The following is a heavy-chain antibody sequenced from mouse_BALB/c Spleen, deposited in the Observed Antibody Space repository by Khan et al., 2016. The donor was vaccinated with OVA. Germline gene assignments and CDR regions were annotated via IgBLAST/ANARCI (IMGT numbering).Heavy chain of an antibody. Sequence: QVQLKQSGAELARPGASVKMSCKASGYTFTSYTIHWIKQRPGQGLEWIGYINPSSGYTNYNQKFKDKATLTADKSSTTAYMQLSSLTSDDSAVYYCARDGAYDRNDGWFAYWGQGNLVTVSA. D-gene: IGHD2-14*01. CDR2: INPSSGYT. CDR1: GYTFTSYT. V-gene: IGHV1-4*01. CDR3: ARDGAYDRNDGWFAY. J-gene: IGHJ3*01.